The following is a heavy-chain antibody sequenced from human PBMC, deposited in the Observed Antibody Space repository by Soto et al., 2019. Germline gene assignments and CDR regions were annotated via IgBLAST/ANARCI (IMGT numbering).Heavy chain of an antibody. CDR3: AREVNSSSWYGGMDV. CDR1: GGSISSGGYY. CDR2: IYYSGST. J-gene: IGHJ6*02. D-gene: IGHD6-13*01. V-gene: IGHV4-31*03. Sequence: SETLSLTCTVSGGSISSGGYYWSWIRQHPGKGLEWIGYIYYSGSTYYNPSLKSRVTISVDTSKNQFSLKLSSVTAADTAVYYWAREVNSSSWYGGMDVGGQGTTVTVSS.